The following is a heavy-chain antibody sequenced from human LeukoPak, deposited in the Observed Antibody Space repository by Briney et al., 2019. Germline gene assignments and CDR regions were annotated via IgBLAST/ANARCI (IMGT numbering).Heavy chain of an antibody. Sequence: GSLRLSGAASGFTSVGYSMNWVRQPPGKGLEWIGEINHRGSASYNPSLKSRVTISVDTSKNQVSLNLRSVTAADRAVYYCARSPYGSGRYAFDIWGQGTMVTVSS. CDR2: INHRGSA. CDR3: ARSPYGSGRYAFDI. J-gene: IGHJ3*02. V-gene: IGHV4-34*01. CDR1: GFTSVGYS. D-gene: IGHD3-10*01.